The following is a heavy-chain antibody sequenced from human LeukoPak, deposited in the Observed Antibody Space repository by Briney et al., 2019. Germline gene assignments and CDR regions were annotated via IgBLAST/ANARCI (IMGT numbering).Heavy chain of an antibody. J-gene: IGHJ6*02. Sequence: GGSLRLSCAASGFTFSSYAMNWVRQAPGKGLVWVSCIKGYADGSGTTYADSVKGRFTISRDDARNTVYLQINSLRAEDTAVYYCARDSTYTMDLWGRGTTVTVSS. D-gene: IGHD2/OR15-2a*01. V-gene: IGHV3-74*03. CDR3: ARDSTYTMDL. CDR2: IKGYADGSGT. CDR1: GFTFSSYA.